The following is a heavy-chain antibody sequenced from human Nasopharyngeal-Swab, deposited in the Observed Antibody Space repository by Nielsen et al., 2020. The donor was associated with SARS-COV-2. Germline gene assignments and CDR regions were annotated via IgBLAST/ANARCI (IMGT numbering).Heavy chain of an antibody. CDR3: ARLETVDTAMVTGGYFDY. CDR2: IYYSGST. D-gene: IGHD5-18*01. V-gene: IGHV4-39*01. CDR1: GGSISSSSYY. Sequence: SETLCLTCTVSGGSISSSSYYWGWIRQPPGKGLEWIGSIYYSGSTYYNPSLKSRVTISVDTSKNQFSLKLSSVTAADTAVYYCARLETVDTAMVTGGYFDYWGQGTLVTVSS. J-gene: IGHJ4*02.